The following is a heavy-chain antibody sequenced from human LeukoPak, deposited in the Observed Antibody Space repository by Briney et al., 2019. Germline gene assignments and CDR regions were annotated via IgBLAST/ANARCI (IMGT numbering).Heavy chain of an antibody. D-gene: IGHD6-13*01. J-gene: IGHJ4*02. CDR2: INSDGSST. V-gene: IGHV3-74*01. Sequence: GGSLRLSCAASGLTFSSYWMHWVRQAPGKGLVWVSRINSDGSSTSYADSVKGRFTISRDNAKNTLYLQMNSLRAEDTAVYYCAREPIAAAGAIDYWGQGTLVTVSS. CDR3: AREPIAAAGAIDY. CDR1: GLTFSSYW.